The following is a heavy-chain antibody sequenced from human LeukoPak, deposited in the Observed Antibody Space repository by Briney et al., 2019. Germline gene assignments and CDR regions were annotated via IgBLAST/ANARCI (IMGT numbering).Heavy chain of an antibody. Sequence: KSSETLSLTCTVSGGSLSGHWWSWVRQSPGKGLEWIAHIFHSGLTYYNPSFESRVTTLIDTSNYQFSLTLRSVTAADTAVYYCARYITTTTSHHYMDVWGKGTTVAVSS. CDR2: IFHSGLT. CDR1: GGSLSGHW. V-gene: IGHV4-59*11. D-gene: IGHD3-3*01. J-gene: IGHJ6*03. CDR3: ARYITTTTSHHYMDV.